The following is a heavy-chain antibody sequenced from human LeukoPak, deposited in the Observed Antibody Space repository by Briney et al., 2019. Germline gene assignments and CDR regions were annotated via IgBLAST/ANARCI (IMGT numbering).Heavy chain of an antibody. V-gene: IGHV3-7*01. CDR1: GFTFSSYW. D-gene: IGHD3-16*01. J-gene: IGHJ4*02. Sequence: GGSLRLSCAASGFTFSSYWTSWVRQAPGKGPEWVANIKQDGSEKYYVDSVKGRFTISRDNAKNALYLQMNGLRAEDTAVYYCARAQGVFDYWGQGTLVTVSS. CDR2: IKQDGSEK. CDR3: ARAQGVFDY.